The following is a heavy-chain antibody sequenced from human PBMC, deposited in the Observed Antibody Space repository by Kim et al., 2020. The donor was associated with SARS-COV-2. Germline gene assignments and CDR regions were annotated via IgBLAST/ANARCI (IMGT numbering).Heavy chain of an antibody. J-gene: IGHJ4*02. V-gene: IGHV3-30*01. CDR3: ARDYYYGSGSHD. D-gene: IGHD3-10*01. Sequence: YYADSVKGRFTISRDNSKNTLYLQMTSLRAEDTAVYYCARDYYYGSGSHDWGQGTLVTVSS.